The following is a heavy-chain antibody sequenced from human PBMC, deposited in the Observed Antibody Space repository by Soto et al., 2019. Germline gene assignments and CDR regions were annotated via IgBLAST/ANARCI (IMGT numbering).Heavy chain of an antibody. CDR2: ITGSSSYI. CDR1: GFTFSNYT. CDR3: ARDDFSTGFTDY. D-gene: IGHD6-19*01. J-gene: IGHJ4*02. Sequence: EVQLVESGGGLVKPGGSLRLSCAASGFTFSNYTMNWVRQTPGKGLEWVSSITGSSSYISYADSLKGRFTISRDNAKNSPYLQMTSLRAEDTAVYYCARDDFSTGFTDYWGQGTLVTVSS. V-gene: IGHV3-21*01.